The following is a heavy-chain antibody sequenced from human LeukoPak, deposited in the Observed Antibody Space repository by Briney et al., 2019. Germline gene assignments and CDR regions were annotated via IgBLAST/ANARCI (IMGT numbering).Heavy chain of an antibody. CDR2: ISAHNGNT. CDR1: GYTFTSYG. Sequence: ASVRVSCKASGYTFTSYGFSWVRQAPGQGLEWMGWISAHNGNTNYAQNLQGRVTMTTDTSTSTAYMELRSLRSDDTAVYYCAREGAYGNFDYWGQGTLVTVSS. J-gene: IGHJ4*02. V-gene: IGHV1-18*01. CDR3: AREGAYGNFDY. D-gene: IGHD5-12*01.